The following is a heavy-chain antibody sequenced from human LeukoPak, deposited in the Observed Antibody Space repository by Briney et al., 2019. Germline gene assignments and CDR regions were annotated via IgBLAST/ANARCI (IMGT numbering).Heavy chain of an antibody. D-gene: IGHD6-13*01. CDR1: GGSISSSSHY. V-gene: IGHV4-39*01. Sequence: SETLSLTCTVSGGSISSSSHYWGWIRQPPGKGLEWIGNIYYSGTTYYNPSLKSRVTISVDTSTNQFSLELSSVTAADTAMYYCARFGYTSSLDYWGQGTLVTVSS. J-gene: IGHJ4*02. CDR3: ARFGYTSSLDY. CDR2: IYYSGTT.